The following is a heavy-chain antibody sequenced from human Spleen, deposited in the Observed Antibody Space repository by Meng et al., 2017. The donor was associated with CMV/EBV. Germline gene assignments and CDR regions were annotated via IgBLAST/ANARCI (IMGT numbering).Heavy chain of an antibody. J-gene: IGHJ3*02. CDR1: EGTFSSYA. V-gene: IGHV1-69*06. Sequence: SVKDSCKASEGTFSSYAISWVRQAPGQGLEWMGGIIPIFGTANYAQKFQGRVTITADKSTSTAYMELSSLRSEDTAVYYCARDRLSGSGYYMMRGSGAFDIWGQGTMVTVSS. D-gene: IGHD3-22*01. CDR3: ARDRLSGSGYYMMRGSGAFDI. CDR2: IIPIFGTA.